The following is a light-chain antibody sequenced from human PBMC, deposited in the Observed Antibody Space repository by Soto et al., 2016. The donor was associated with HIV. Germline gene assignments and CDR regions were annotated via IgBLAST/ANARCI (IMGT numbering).Light chain of an antibody. J-gene: IGLJ1*01. Sequence: SSELTQDPAVSVALGQTVRITCQGDSLRSYYASWYQQKPGQAPVLVIYGKNNRPSGIPDRFSGSSSGNTASLTITGAQAEDEADYYCNSRGQRLGTNYRYFG. V-gene: IGLV3-19*01. CDR3: NSRGQRLGTNYRY. CDR2: GKN. CDR1: SLRSYY.